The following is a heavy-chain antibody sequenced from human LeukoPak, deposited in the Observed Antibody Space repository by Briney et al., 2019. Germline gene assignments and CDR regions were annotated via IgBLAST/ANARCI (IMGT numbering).Heavy chain of an antibody. CDR3: ASSYSGSHPIFDY. CDR2: IYTSGST. V-gene: IGHV4-4*07. J-gene: IGHJ4*02. D-gene: IGHD1-26*01. Sequence: SETLSLTCTVSGGSISSYSWSWIRQPAGQGLEWIGRIYTSGSTNYNPSLKSRVTTSVDTSKNQFSLKLSSVTAADTAVYYCASSYSGSHPIFDYWGQGTLVTVSS. CDR1: GGSISSYS.